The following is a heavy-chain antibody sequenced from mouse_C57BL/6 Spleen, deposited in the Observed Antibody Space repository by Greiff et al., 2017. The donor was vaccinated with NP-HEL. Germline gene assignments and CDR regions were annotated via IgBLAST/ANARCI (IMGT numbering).Heavy chain of an antibody. J-gene: IGHJ4*01. V-gene: IGHV1-26*01. Sequence: EVQLQQSGPELVKPGASVKISCKASGYTFTDYYMNWVKQSHGKSLEWIGDINPNNGGTSYNQKFKGKATLTVDKSSSTAYMELRSLTSEDSAVYYCARRALLREGFAMDYWGQGTSVTVSS. CDR1: GYTFTDYY. CDR2: INPNNGGT. D-gene: IGHD1-2*01. CDR3: ARRALLREGFAMDY.